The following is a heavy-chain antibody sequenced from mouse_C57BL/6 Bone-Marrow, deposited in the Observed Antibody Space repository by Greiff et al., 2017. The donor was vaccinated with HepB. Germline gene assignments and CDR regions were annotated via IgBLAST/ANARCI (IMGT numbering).Heavy chain of an antibody. D-gene: IGHD1-1*01. CDR2: INYDGSST. CDR1: GFTFSDYY. J-gene: IGHJ1*03. CDR3: ARDFYYGSTFDV. Sequence: EVKLMESEGGLVQPGSSMKLSCTASGFTFSDYYMAWVRQVPEKGLEWVANINYDGSSTYYLDSLQSRFIISRDNAKNILYLQMSSLKSEDTATYYCARDFYYGSTFDVWGTGTTVTVSS. V-gene: IGHV5-16*01.